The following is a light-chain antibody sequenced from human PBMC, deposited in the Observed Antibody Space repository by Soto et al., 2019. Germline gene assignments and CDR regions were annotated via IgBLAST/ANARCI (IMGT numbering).Light chain of an antibody. CDR3: GSWDNSLSVVV. CDR2: DDS. CDR1: SSNIRSNF. J-gene: IGLJ3*02. Sequence: QSVLTEPPSVSAAPGQKVSMSCSGGSSNIRSNFVAWYQQLPGKAPKLLIYDDSKRPYGIPGRFSASKSGTSATLGITDLQTGDEGDYFCGSWDNSLSVVVFGGGTKVTVL. V-gene: IGLV1-51*01.